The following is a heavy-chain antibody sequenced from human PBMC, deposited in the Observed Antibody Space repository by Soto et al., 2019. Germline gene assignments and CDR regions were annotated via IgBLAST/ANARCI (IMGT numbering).Heavy chain of an antibody. CDR1: ADTFNNYG. CDR3: ASGIAVDRFEF. V-gene: IGHV1-69*01. J-gene: IGHJ4*01. Sequence: EQSGPEVKKPGYSVKVSCKASADTFNNYGFSWVRQAPGQGLECVGGVVPLLGSATYAQKFQGRATISADESPSTVYLELTNLQSDDTAIFYCASGIAVDRFEFWGLGTLVIVSS. CDR2: VVPLLGSA. D-gene: IGHD2-15*01.